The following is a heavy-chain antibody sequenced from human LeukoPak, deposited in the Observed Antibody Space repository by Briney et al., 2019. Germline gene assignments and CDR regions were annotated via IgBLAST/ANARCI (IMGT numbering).Heavy chain of an antibody. Sequence: PGGSLRLSCAASGFTFSSYEMNWVRQAPGKGLEWVSYISSSGSTICYADSVKGRFTISRDNAKNSLYLQMNSLRAEDTAVYYCATYCSSTSCSFKPANDHDAFDIWGQGTMVTVSS. CDR3: ATYCSSTSCSFKPANDHDAFDI. J-gene: IGHJ3*02. CDR2: ISSSGSTI. CDR1: GFTFSSYE. V-gene: IGHV3-48*03. D-gene: IGHD2-2*01.